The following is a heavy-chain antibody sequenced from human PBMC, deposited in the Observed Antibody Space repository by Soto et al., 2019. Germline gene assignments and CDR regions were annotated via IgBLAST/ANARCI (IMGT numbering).Heavy chain of an antibody. CDR2: ISAYNGNT. CDR3: ARVVSGYFDWLYSYGMDV. J-gene: IGHJ6*02. Sequence: GASVKVSCKASGYTFTSYGISWVRQAPGQRLEWMGWISAYNGNTNYAQKLQGRVTMTTDTSTSTAYMELRSLRSDDTAVYYCARVVSGYFDWLYSYGMDVWGQGTTVTVSS. CDR1: GYTFTSYG. V-gene: IGHV1-18*01. D-gene: IGHD3-9*01.